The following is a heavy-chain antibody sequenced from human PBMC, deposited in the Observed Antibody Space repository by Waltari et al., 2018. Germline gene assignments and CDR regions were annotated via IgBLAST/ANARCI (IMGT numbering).Heavy chain of an antibody. Sequence: EVQLVESGGVVVQPGGSLRLSCAASGFTFDDYTMHWVRQAPGKGLXWVSLIXWDGGSTYYAXXXXGXFTISRDNSKNSLYLXMNSLRXEXTALYYCAKDXDDDGAXXIWGQGTXXXVXS. CDR1: GFTFDDYT. J-gene: IGHJ3*02. D-gene: IGHD1-1*01. V-gene: IGHV3-43*01. CDR2: IXWDGGST. CDR3: AKDXDDDGAXXI.